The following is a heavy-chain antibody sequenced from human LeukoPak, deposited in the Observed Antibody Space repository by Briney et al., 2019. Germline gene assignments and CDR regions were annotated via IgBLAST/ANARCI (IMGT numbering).Heavy chain of an antibody. D-gene: IGHD6-6*01. J-gene: IGHJ5*02. CDR2: ISWNSGSI. CDR3: AKDLRRGIAARLPWFDP. CDR1: GFTFDDYA. Sequence: GGSLRLSCAASGFTFDDYAMHWVRQAPGKGLEWVSGISWNSGSIGYADSVEGRFTISRDNSKNTLYLQMNSLRAEDTAVYYCAKDLRRGIAARLPWFDPWGQGTLVTVSS. V-gene: IGHV3-9*01.